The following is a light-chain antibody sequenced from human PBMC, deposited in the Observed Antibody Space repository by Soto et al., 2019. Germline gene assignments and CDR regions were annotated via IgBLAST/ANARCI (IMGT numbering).Light chain of an antibody. J-gene: IGLJ2*01. CDR3: QSYDSGLSGWL. CDR2: ENT. CDR1: SSNIGAVFD. V-gene: IGLV1-40*01. Sequence: QSVLTQPPSVSGAPGQRVTISCTGSSSNIGAVFDVHWYQQVPGTAPKLFIYENTKRPSGVPDRFSGSKSGTSASLAITGLQAEDEADYYCQSYDSGLSGWLFGGGTQLTVL.